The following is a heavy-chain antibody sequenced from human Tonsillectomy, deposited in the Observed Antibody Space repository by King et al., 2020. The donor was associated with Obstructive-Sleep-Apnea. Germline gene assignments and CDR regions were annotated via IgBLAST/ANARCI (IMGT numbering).Heavy chain of an antibody. Sequence: VQLVESGGGLVQPGGSLRLSCAASGLNFSSYAMSWVRQAPGKGLEWVSTITSDGSTHYADSVNGPFTISRDNSKNTLYLQMNSLRAEDTAVYYCAKGLTYYDILTGPAGYWGQGTLVTVSS. CDR2: ITSDGST. V-gene: IGHV3-23*04. CDR1: GLNFSSYA. J-gene: IGHJ4*02. CDR3: AKGLTYYDILTGPAGY. D-gene: IGHD3-9*01.